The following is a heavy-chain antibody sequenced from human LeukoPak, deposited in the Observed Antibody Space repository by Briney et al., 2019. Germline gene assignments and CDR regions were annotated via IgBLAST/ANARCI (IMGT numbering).Heavy chain of an antibody. CDR1: GFTFSNYG. V-gene: IGHV3-30*18. CDR3: AKGVDYCSGGSCPADY. Sequence: GRSLRLSCAASGFTFSNYGIHWVRQAPGKGLEWVAVIPYDGNNKYYADSVKGRFTISRDNSKNTLFLQMNSLRAEDTAVYYCAKGVDYCSGGSCPADYWGPGTLVTVSS. CDR2: IPYDGNNK. D-gene: IGHD2-15*01. J-gene: IGHJ4*02.